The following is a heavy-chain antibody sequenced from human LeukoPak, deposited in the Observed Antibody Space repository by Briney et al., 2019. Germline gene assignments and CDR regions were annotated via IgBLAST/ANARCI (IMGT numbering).Heavy chain of an antibody. CDR3: AKDAAGPYSSGWYLSLGY. V-gene: IGHV3-23*01. D-gene: IGHD6-19*01. J-gene: IGHJ4*02. CDR2: ISGSGGRT. CDR1: GFTFSRYA. Sequence: GGSLRLSCAASGFTFSRYAMSWVRQAPGKGLEWVSGISGSGGRTYYADTAKGRFTISRDNSKNTLYLQMNSLRAEDTAVYYCAKDAAGPYSSGWYLSLGYWGQGTLVTVSS.